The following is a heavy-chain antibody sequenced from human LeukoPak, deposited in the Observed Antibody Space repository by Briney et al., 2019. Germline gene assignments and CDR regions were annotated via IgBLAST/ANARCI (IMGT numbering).Heavy chain of an antibody. V-gene: IGHV3-9*01. Sequence: GGSLRLSCAASGFTFDDYAMHWVRQAPGKGLEWVSGISWNSGSIGYADSVKGRFTTSRDNAKNSLYLQMNSLRAEDTALYYCAKADGPSQDAFDIWGQGTMVTVSS. CDR2: ISWNSGSI. D-gene: IGHD5-24*01. CDR1: GFTFDDYA. J-gene: IGHJ3*02. CDR3: AKADGPSQDAFDI.